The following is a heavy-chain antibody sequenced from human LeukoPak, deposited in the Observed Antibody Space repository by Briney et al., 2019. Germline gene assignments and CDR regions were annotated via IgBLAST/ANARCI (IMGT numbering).Heavy chain of an antibody. J-gene: IGHJ4*02. D-gene: IGHD6-13*01. CDR1: GFTFSSYG. CDR2: ISYDGSNK. Sequence: GGSLRLSCAASGFTFSSYGMQWVRQAPGKGLECVAVISYDGSNKYYADSVKGRFTISRDNSKHTLHLQMNSLRDQDTAVYYCAKDGTSVATAGFHFDYWGRGTLVTVSS. V-gene: IGHV3-30*18. CDR3: AKDGTSVATAGFHFDY.